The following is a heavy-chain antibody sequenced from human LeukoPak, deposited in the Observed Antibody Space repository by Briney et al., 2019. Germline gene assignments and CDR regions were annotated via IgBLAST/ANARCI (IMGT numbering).Heavy chain of an antibody. CDR3: ARERGYTYGTSLYYFDY. CDR1: GFTVSSNY. J-gene: IGHJ4*02. D-gene: IGHD5-18*01. CDR2: IHSDGST. V-gene: IGHV3-53*01. Sequence: PGGSLRLSCAASGFTVSSNYMSWVRQALGKGLEWVSVIHSDGSTFYADSVKGRFTISRDNSKNTLYLQMNSLRAEDTAVYYCARERGYTYGTSLYYFDYWGQGTLVTVSS.